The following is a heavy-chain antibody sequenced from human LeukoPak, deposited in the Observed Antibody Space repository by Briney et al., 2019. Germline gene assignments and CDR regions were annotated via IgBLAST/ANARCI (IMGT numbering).Heavy chain of an antibody. D-gene: IGHD3-10*01. Sequence: ASVKVSCKASGYTFTSYEINWVRQATGQGLEWMGWMNPNSGNTGYAQKFQGRVTMTEDTSTDTAYMELSSLRSEDTAVYYCATDLPSYYYGSGGPLFDYWGQGTLVTVSS. CDR2: MNPNSGNT. CDR1: GYTFTSYE. J-gene: IGHJ4*02. CDR3: ATDLPSYYYGSGGPLFDY. V-gene: IGHV1-8*02.